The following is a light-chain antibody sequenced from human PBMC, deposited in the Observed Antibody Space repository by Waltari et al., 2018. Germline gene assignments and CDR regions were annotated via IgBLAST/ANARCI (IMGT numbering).Light chain of an antibody. CDR3: QVWDRNPDRSRSVI. Sequence: YVLTQSPSVSVAPGEPAGSTCGGNDIGIKSVHWYQQKAGQAPVLVTSYDRDRPSGIPQRFPGSSSGNTATLTISRVEAGDEADYYCQVWDRNPDRSRSVIFGGGTKLTVL. CDR2: YDR. CDR1: DIGIKS. J-gene: IGLJ2*01. V-gene: IGLV3-21*04.